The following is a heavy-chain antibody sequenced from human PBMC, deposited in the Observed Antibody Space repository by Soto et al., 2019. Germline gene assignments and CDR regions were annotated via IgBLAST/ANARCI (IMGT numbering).Heavy chain of an antibody. Sequence: QVQLVQSGAEVKKPGSSVKVSCKASGGTFSSYTISWVRQAPGQGLEWMGRIIPILGIANYAHTFQGRVTITADKATSTAYMELSSLRSEDTAVYYCALPDYGDYFYFQHWGQGTLVTVSS. CDR2: IIPILGIA. D-gene: IGHD4-17*01. CDR3: ALPDYGDYFYFQH. CDR1: GGTFSSYT. V-gene: IGHV1-69*02. J-gene: IGHJ1*01.